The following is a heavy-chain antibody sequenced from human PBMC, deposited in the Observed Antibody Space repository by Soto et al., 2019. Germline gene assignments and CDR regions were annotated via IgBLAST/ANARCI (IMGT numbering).Heavy chain of an antibody. J-gene: IGHJ4*02. V-gene: IGHV1-69*12. D-gene: IGHD5-18*01. Sequence: QVQLVQSGAEVKKPGSSVKVTCKASGGTFSSNAISWVRQAPGQGLEWMGGIIPIFGTAHYAQKFQGRVTITADDSTSTASMELSSLKSEDTAVYYCATGGRGYISAPRFYYEFWGQGTLVTVSS. CDR1: GGTFSSNA. CDR2: IIPIFGTA. CDR3: ATGGRGYISAPRFYYEF.